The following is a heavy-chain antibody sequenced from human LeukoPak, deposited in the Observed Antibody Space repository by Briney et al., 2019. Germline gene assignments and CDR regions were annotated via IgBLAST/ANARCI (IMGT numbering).Heavy chain of an antibody. CDR2: ISYSGAT. D-gene: IGHD6-13*01. CDR1: GGSISTYY. Sequence: KSSETLSLTCTVSGGSISTYYWNWIRQPPGKGLEWIGYISYSGATNYNPSLKSRVTISVDTSKNQSSLKLSSATAADTADYYCARGVYVAAAQYGFWGQGTPVTV. V-gene: IGHV4-59*01. CDR3: ARGVYVAAAQYGF. J-gene: IGHJ4*02.